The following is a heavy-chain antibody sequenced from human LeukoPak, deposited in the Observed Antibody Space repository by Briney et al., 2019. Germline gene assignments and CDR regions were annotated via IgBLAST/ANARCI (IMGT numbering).Heavy chain of an antibody. CDR2: IYSGGST. D-gene: IGHD3-22*01. V-gene: IGHV3-53*01. Sequence: GGSLRLSCAASGFTVSTNYMSWVPQAPGKGLEWFSVIYSGGSTYYADSVKGRFTISRDNSKNTLYLQMNSLRAEDTAVYYCARDQFYHSSGYYYLWGQGTLVTVSS. CDR3: ARDQFYHSSGYYYL. CDR1: GFTVSTNY. J-gene: IGHJ5*02.